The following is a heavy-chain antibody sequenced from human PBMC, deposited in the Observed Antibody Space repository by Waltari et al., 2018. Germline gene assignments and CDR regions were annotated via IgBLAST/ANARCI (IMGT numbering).Heavy chain of an antibody. Sequence: QLQLQESGPGLLKPSGTLSLTCTVSDDSISSGDYYWGWIRQSPGKGPEWIGSVYYSGRTSYNTSLKRRVTISVDTSKKQFSLKLSSVTAADTAVYYCARSLHIFRAAAGMFDYWGQGTLVTVSS. CDR2: VYYSGRT. D-gene: IGHD6-13*01. CDR3: ARSLHIFRAAAGMFDY. J-gene: IGHJ4*02. V-gene: IGHV4-39*01. CDR1: DDSISSGDYY.